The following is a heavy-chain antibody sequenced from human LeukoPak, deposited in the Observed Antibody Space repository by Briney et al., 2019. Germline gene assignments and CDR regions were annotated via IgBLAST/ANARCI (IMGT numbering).Heavy chain of an antibody. D-gene: IGHD2-15*01. CDR1: GFTFSGYW. V-gene: IGHV3-7*05. CDR2: IKQDGSDK. J-gene: IGHJ4*02. Sequence: GGTLRLSCAASGFTFSGYWMSWVRQAPGKGLEWLARIKQDGSDKYYVDSVKGRFAISRDNAKKTLFLQMNTLRAEDTAVYYCARGYGSPDFWGQGTLVTVSS. CDR3: ARGYGSPDF.